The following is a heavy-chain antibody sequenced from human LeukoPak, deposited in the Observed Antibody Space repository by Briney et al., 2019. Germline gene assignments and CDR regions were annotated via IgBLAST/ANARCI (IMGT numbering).Heavy chain of an antibody. Sequence: SETLSLTCAVYGGSFSGYYWSWIRQPPGKGLEWIGEINHSGSTNYNPSLKSRVTISVDTSKNQFSLKLSSVTAADTAVYYCARGTYYDILTGYSGVGYYGMDVRGQGTTVTVSS. D-gene: IGHD3-9*01. V-gene: IGHV4-34*01. CDR1: GGSFSGYY. CDR3: ARGTYYDILTGYSGVGYYGMDV. CDR2: INHSGST. J-gene: IGHJ6*02.